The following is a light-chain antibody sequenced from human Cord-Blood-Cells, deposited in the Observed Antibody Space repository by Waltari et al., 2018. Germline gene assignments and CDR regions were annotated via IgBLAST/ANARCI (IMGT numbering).Light chain of an antibody. CDR3: QQYNNWPLT. J-gene: IGKJ4*01. V-gene: IGKV3D-15*01. Sequence: EIVITHSPAPLSLSPGEGATLSCRASQSVSSNLAWYQQKPGQAPRLLIYGASTRATGIPARFSGSGSGTEFTLTISSLQSEDFAVYYCQQYNNWPLTFGGGTKVEIK. CDR1: QSVSSN. CDR2: GAS.